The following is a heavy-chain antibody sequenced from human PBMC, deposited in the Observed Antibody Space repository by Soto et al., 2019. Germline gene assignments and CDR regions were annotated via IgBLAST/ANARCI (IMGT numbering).Heavy chain of an antibody. Sequence: PGGSLRLSCEASGFTFSGFDMHWVRQPTGKGLEWVSTIGTAGDTYYAVSVKGRFTISRDNAKNSLSLQMNSLRAGDTAVYFCARGQEVGAHFFDSWGQGTQVTVS. J-gene: IGHJ4*02. CDR1: GFTFSGFD. V-gene: IGHV3-13*01. D-gene: IGHD2-15*01. CDR3: ARGQEVGAHFFDS. CDR2: IGTAGDT.